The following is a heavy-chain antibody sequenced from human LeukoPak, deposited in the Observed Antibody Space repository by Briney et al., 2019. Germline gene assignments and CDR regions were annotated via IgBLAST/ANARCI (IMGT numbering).Heavy chain of an antibody. Sequence: SETLSLTCAVSGYSISSGYYWGWIRQPPGKGLEWIGSIYHSGSTYYNPSLKSRVTISVDTSKNQFSLKLSSVTAADTAVYYCARPFDYWGQGTRVTVSS. CDR2: IYHSGST. CDR1: GYSISSGYY. V-gene: IGHV4-38-2*01. J-gene: IGHJ4*02. CDR3: ARPFDY.